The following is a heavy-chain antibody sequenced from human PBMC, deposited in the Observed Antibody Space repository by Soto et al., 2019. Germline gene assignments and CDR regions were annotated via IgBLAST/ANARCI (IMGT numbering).Heavy chain of an antibody. CDR1: GYSFTSYW. Sequence: GESLKISCKGSGYSFTSYWINWVRQMPGKGLEWMGRIDPSDSYTNYSPSFQGHVTISADKSISTAYLQWSSLKASDTAMYYCARRHSSSSAFDPWSQGTLVTVSS. CDR3: ARRHSSSSAFDP. V-gene: IGHV5-10-1*01. D-gene: IGHD6-13*01. J-gene: IGHJ5*02. CDR2: IDPSDSYT.